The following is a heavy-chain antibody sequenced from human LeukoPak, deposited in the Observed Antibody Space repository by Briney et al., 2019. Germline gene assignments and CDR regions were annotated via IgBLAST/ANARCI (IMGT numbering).Heavy chain of an antibody. V-gene: IGHV4-34*01. J-gene: IGHJ4*02. D-gene: IGHD3-3*01. CDR3: ARQGGGYDFWSGYYPPDY. CDR2: INHSGST. Sequence: SETLSLTCAAYGGSFSGYYWSWIRQPPGKGLEWIGEINHSGSTNYNPSLKSRVTISVDTSKNQFSLKLSSVTAADTAVYYCARQGGGYDFWSGYYPPDYWGQGTLVTVSS. CDR1: GGSFSGYY.